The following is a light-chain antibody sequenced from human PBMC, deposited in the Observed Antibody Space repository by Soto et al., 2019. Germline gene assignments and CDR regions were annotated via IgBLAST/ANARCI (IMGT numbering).Light chain of an antibody. CDR1: QSVGRW. CDR3: QQYNSFSP. J-gene: IGKJ2*01. Sequence: DIQMTQSPSTLSASVGDRVNITCRASQSVGRWLAWYQQKPGKAPKLLVFSASRLDSGAPARFSGSGSGTDFTLTISSLQPDDFATYYCQQYNSFSPFGQGNKLEIK. V-gene: IGKV1-5*03. CDR2: SAS.